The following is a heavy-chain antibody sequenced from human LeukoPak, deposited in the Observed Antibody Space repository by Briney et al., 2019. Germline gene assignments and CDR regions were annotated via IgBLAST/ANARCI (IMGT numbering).Heavy chain of an antibody. CDR2: VHYTGNT. J-gene: IGHJ4*02. V-gene: IGHV4-39*01. D-gene: IGHD3-3*01. Sequence: SETLSLTCTVSGGSITTHTYYWAWIRQPPGRGLEWIGGVHYTGNTYSNTSFKSRVTMSVDTSKNQFSLKLRSVTAADTAVYYCARLPRYDFWSWGQGTLVTVSS. CDR3: ARLPRYDFWS. CDR1: GGSITTHTYY.